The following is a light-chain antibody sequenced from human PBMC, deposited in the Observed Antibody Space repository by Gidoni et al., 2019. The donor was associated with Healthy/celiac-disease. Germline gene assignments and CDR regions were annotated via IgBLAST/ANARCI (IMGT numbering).Light chain of an antibody. CDR1: QSISSY. CDR3: QQSYSTPRT. Sequence: DIQMTQSPSSLSASVGDRVTLTCRASQSISSYLNWYQQKPGKAPKLLIYAASSLQSGVPPRFSGSGSGTDFTLTISSLQPEDFATYYCQQSYSTPRTFGQGTKAEIK. V-gene: IGKV1-39*01. J-gene: IGKJ1*01. CDR2: AAS.